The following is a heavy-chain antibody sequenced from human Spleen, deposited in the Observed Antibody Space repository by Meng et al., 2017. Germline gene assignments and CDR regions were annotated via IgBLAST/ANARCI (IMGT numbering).Heavy chain of an antibody. J-gene: IGHJ4*02. CDR3: ARGPTTMAHDFDY. Sequence: QVRLQECVAGLLKPSETPSLTCAVYGGSFSGYYWSWIRQPPGKGLEWIGEINHSGSTNYNPSLESRATISVDTSQNNLSLKLSSVTAADSAVYYCARGPTTMAHDFDYWGQGTLVTVSS. CDR2: INHSGST. CDR1: GGSFSGYY. D-gene: IGHD4-11*01. V-gene: IGHV4-34*01.